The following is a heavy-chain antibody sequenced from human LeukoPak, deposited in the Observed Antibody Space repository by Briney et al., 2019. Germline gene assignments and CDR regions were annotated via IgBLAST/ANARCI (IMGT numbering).Heavy chain of an antibody. CDR3: ARGGVVVVVAAEKDNWFDP. J-gene: IGHJ5*02. V-gene: IGHV1-2*02. CDR1: GYTFTDNY. D-gene: IGHD2-15*01. Sequence: ASVKVSFKASGYTFTDNYMHWVRQAPGQGLEWMGWINPNNGGTNYAKNFQGRVTMTRDTSISLAYMELSRLRSDDTAVYYCARGGVVVVVAAEKDNWFDPWGQGTLVTVSS. CDR2: INPNNGGT.